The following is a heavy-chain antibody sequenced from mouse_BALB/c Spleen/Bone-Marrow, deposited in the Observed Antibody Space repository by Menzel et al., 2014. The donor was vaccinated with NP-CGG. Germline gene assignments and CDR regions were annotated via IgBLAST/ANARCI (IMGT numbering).Heavy chain of an antibody. Sequence: EVMLVESGGGLVQPGGSMKLSCVASGFTFSNYWMNWVRQSPEKGLEWVAEIRLRSNNYATHYAESVKGRFTISRDDSKSSVYLQMNRLRAEDTGIYFCTRRGRGYALDYWGQGTSVTVSS. V-gene: IGHV6-6*02. J-gene: IGHJ4*01. CDR3: TRRGRGYALDY. CDR2: IRLRSNNYAT. CDR1: GFTFSNYW.